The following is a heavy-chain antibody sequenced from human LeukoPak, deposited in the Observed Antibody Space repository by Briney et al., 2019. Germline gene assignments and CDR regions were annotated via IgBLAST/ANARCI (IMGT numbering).Heavy chain of an antibody. J-gene: IGHJ3*02. Sequence: GGSLRLSCAASGFTFSNYWMHWVRQAPGKGLVWVSRINSDARSTSYADSVKGRFTNSRDNSKNTLYLQMSSLRAENTAVYYCAHHGGGTVRLGAFDIWGQGTMVTVSS. V-gene: IGHV3-74*01. CDR3: AHHGGGTVRLGAFDI. CDR2: INSDARST. CDR1: GFTFSNYW. D-gene: IGHD4-17*01.